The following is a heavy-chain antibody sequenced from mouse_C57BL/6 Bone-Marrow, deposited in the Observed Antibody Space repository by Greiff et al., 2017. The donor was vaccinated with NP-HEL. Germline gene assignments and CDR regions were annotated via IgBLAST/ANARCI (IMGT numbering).Heavy chain of an antibody. CDR2: IYPGSGNT. V-gene: IGHV1-76*01. Sequence: QVQLQQSGAELVRPGASVKLSCKASGYTFTDYYINWVKQRPGQGLEWIARIYPGSGNTYYNEKFKGKATLTAEKSSSTAYMQLSSLTSEDSAVYFCARRSLLPYFDYWGQGTTLTVSS. CDR3: ARRSLLPYFDY. D-gene: IGHD1-1*01. CDR1: GYTFTDYY. J-gene: IGHJ2*01.